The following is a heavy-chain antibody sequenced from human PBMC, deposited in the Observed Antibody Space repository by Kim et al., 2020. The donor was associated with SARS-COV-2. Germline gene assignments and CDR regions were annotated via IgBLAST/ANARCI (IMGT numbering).Heavy chain of an antibody. D-gene: IGHD3-10*01. CDR2: ISSSSSYI. J-gene: IGHJ5*02. V-gene: IGHV3-21*01. CDR1: GFTFSSYS. CDR3: AREDGITMVRGVIRFDP. Sequence: GGSLRLSCAASGFTFSSYSMNWVRQAPGKGLEWVSSISSSSSYIYYADSVKGRFTISRDNAKNSLYLQMNSLRAEDTAVYYCAREDGITMVRGVIRFDPWGQGTLVTVSS.